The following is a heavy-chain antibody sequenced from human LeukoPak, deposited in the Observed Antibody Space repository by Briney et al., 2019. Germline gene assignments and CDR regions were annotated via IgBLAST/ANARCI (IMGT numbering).Heavy chain of an antibody. Sequence: ASVKVSCTASGYTFINNWMHWVRQAPGQGLEWIGLINPTGTGTLYAQKFQGRVTMTRDMSTSTVYMELSSLRSADTAVYYCARDSYGVRSGSCDYWGQGTLVTVSS. V-gene: IGHV1-46*01. CDR1: GYTFINNW. J-gene: IGHJ4*02. CDR3: ARDSYGVRSGSCDY. D-gene: IGHD1-26*01. CDR2: INPTGTGT.